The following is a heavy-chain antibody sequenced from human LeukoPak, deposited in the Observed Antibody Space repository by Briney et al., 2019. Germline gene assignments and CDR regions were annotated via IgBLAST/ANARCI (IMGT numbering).Heavy chain of an antibody. V-gene: IGHV3-30*04. CDR2: ISYDGSNK. CDR1: GFTFSSYA. CDR3: AREDREFGELSTTYYFDY. D-gene: IGHD3-10*01. J-gene: IGHJ4*02. Sequence: AGGSLRLSCAASGFTFSSYAMHWVRQAPGKGLEWVAVISYDGSNKYYADSVKGRFTISRDNSKNTLYLQMNSLRAEDTAVYYCAREDREFGELSTTYYFDYWGQGTLVAVSS.